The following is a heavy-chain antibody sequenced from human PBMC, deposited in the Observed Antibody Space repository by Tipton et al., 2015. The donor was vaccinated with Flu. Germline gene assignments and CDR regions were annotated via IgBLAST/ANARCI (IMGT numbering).Heavy chain of an antibody. D-gene: IGHD2-2*01. CDR3: ARQDVVVPAATSPGGMDV. CDR2: IYPGDSDT. CDR1: GYSFTSYW. V-gene: IGHV5-51*01. J-gene: IGHJ6*02. Sequence: QLVQSGAEVKKPGESLKISCKGSGYSFTSYWIGWVRQVPGKGLEWMGIIYPGDSDTRYSPSFQGQVTISADKSISTAYLQWSSLKASDTAMYYCARQDVVVPAATSPGGMDVWGQGTTVTVSS.